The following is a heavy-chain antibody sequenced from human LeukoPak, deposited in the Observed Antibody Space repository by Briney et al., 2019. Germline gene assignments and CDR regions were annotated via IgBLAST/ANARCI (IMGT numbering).Heavy chain of an antibody. D-gene: IGHD3-3*01. V-gene: IGHV4-34*01. J-gene: IGHJ4*02. CDR2: INHSGST. CDR3: ARARYDFWSGSYRFDY. CDR1: GFTFSSYA. Sequence: GSLRLSCAASGFTFSSYAMSWIRQPPGKGLEWIGEINHSGSTNYNPSLKSRVTISVDTSKNQFSLKLSSVTAADTAVYYCARARYDFWSGSYRFDYWGQGTLVTVSS.